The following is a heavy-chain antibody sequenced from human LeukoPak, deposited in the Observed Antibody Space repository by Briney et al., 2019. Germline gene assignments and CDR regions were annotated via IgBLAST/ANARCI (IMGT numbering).Heavy chain of an antibody. V-gene: IGHV3-21*01. CDR2: ISSSSNHI. J-gene: IGHJ3*02. Sequence: PGRSLRLSCAASGFTFSSYSMNWVRQAPGKGLEWVSSISSSSNHIYYADSMKGRFTIPRDNAKNSLFLQMNTLRAEDTAVYYCAREDASAFDIWGQGTMVTVSS. CDR3: AREDASAFDI. CDR1: GFTFSSYS.